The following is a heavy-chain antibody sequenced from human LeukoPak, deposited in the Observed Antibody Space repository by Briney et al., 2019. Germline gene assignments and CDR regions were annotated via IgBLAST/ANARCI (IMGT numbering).Heavy chain of an antibody. CDR2: ISAYNGNT. CDR3: AREGDMVRGVRSYYYGMDV. V-gene: IGHV1-18*04. CDR1: GYTFTSCG. Sequence: ASVKVSCKASGYTFTSCGISWVRQAPGQGLEWMGWISAYNGNTNYAQKLQGRVTMATDTSTSTAYMELRSLRSDDTAVYYCAREGDMVRGVRSYYYGMDVWGKGTTVTVSS. D-gene: IGHD3-10*01. J-gene: IGHJ6*04.